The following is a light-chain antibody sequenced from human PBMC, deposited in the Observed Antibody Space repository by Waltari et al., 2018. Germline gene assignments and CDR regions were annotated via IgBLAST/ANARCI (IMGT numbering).Light chain of an antibody. Sequence: SYQLTQPPSVSVSSGQTASITCSGDKLGDKYVCWYQQKPGQSPVLVIYQDIKRPSGIPARIFGSNSVNTATLTLSGTQAMDEADYYCQTWDSSFVIFGGGTKLTVL. V-gene: IGLV3-1*01. CDR3: QTWDSSFVI. CDR2: QDI. CDR1: KLGDKY. J-gene: IGLJ2*01.